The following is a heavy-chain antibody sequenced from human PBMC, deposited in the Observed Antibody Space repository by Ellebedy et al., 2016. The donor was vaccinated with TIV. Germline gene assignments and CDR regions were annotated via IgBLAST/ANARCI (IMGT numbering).Heavy chain of an antibody. J-gene: IGHJ4*02. D-gene: IGHD1-1*01. CDR2: IYYSGRT. V-gene: IGHV4-59*01. CDR3: ARVGPYRTYPYFDY. CDR1: GGSISSYF. Sequence: SETLSLTCTVSGGSISSYFWSWIRQSPGKGLEWIGYIYYSGRTNYHPSLKSRVTISVDTSKNQFSLKLSSVSAADTAVYYCARVGPYRTYPYFDYWGQGTLVTVSS.